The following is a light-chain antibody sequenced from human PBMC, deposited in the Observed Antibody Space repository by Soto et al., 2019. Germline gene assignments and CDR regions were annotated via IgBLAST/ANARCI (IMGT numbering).Light chain of an antibody. CDR1: QRVSSN. J-gene: IGKJ1*01. V-gene: IGKV3-15*01. CDR3: QQYNNWTPWT. CDR2: GAS. Sequence: EIVIKQSPATLSVSPGERATLSCRASQRVSSNLAWYQQKPGQAPRLLIYGASTRSTGIPARFSGRGSGTEFTLTISSLQSEDFAVYYCQQYNNWTPWTFGQGTKVEIK.